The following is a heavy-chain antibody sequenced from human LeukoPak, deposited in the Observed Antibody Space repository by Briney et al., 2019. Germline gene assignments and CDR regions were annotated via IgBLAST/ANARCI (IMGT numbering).Heavy chain of an antibody. CDR1: SGSISSGGYY. Sequence: PSETLSLTCTVSSGSISSGGYYWSWIRQRPGMGLEWLGYIYYSGSTYYNPSLKSRVSISLATSKNQLSLKLSSVTAADTAVYYCARDYYDSSGSIYNWFDPWGQGTLVTVSS. CDR3: ARDYYDSSGSIYNWFDP. D-gene: IGHD3-22*01. J-gene: IGHJ5*02. V-gene: IGHV4-31*03. CDR2: IYYSGST.